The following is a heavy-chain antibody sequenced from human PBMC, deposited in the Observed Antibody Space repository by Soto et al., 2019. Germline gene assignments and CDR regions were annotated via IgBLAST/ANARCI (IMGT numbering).Heavy chain of an antibody. J-gene: IGHJ6*03. V-gene: IGHV4-39*01. CDR3: ARQVGDLHYYYYMVV. CDR1: GGSISSYY. D-gene: IGHD1-26*01. CDR2: IYYSGST. Sequence: SETLSLTCTVSGGSISSYYWSWIRQPPGKGLEWIGSIYYSGSTYYNPSLKSRVTISVDTSKNQFSLKLSSVTAADTAVYYCARQVGDLHYYYYMVVWGKGTTVTVSS.